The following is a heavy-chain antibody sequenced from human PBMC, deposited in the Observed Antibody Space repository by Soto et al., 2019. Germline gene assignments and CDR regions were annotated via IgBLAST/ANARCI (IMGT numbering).Heavy chain of an antibody. CDR3: ARYSRIWGRYRRGGPDI. Sequence: QLQLQESGPGLVKPSETLSLTCTVSGGSISSSSYYWGWIRQPPGKGLEWIGSIYYSGSTYYNPSLKSRVTISVDTSKNQFSLKLSSVTAADTAVYYCARYSRIWGRYRRGGPDIWGQGTMVTVSS. CDR2: IYYSGST. CDR1: GGSISSSSYY. D-gene: IGHD3-16*02. J-gene: IGHJ3*02. V-gene: IGHV4-39*01.